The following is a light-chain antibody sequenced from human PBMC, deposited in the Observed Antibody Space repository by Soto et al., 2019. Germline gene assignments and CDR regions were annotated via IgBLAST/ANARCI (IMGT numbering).Light chain of an antibody. CDR1: QSVSSN. Sequence: EIVMTQSPANLSVSPGERATLSCRASQSVSSNLAGYQQKPGQGPRLLIYGASTRATGIPARFSGSGSGTEVALSISSLQSEDFAGDYCQLYNKWPPYTCGQGTKVEIK. V-gene: IGKV3-15*01. CDR3: QLYNKWPPYT. J-gene: IGKJ2*01. CDR2: GAS.